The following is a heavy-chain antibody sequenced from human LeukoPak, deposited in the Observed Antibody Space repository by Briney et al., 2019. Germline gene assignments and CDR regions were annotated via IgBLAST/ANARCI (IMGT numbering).Heavy chain of an antibody. J-gene: IGHJ3*01. Sequence: GGSLRLSCAASGFTFSNSWMHWVRQVPGKGLVWVSRINSDGSSTSYADSVKGRFTISRDNAKNRLYLQMGSLRAEDTALYYCARFSLGFWGQGTMVTVSS. CDR2: INSDGSST. CDR3: ARFSLGF. D-gene: IGHD1-26*01. CDR1: GFTFSNSW. V-gene: IGHV3-74*01.